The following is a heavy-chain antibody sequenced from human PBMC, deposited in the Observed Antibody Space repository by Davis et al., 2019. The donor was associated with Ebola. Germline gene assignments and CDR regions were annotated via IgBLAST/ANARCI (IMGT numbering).Heavy chain of an antibody. V-gene: IGHV1-69*04. J-gene: IGHJ6*02. CDR3: ARGGTWSLDYDMDV. CDR2: IIPIVGIA. D-gene: IGHD1-1*01. CDR1: GGTFSSDG. Sequence: AASVKVSCKASGGTFSSDGISWVRQAPGQGLEWMGRIIPIVGIANYAPKFQGRVTTTADKSTSTANMEVNSLRSEDTAVYYCARGGTWSLDYDMDVWGQGTTVTVSS.